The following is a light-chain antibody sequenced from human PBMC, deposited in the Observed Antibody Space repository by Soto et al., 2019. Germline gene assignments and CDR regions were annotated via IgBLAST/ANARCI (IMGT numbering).Light chain of an antibody. CDR3: QQYNNWPRT. CDR1: QSVSSN. V-gene: IGKV3-15*01. CDR2: GAS. J-gene: IGKJ1*01. Sequence: EIVMTQSPATLSVSRGEVATLSCRASQSVSSNLAWYQQKPGQAPRLLIYGASTRATGIPARFSGSGSGTEFTLTISSLQSEDFAVYYCQQYNNWPRTFGQGTKVDI.